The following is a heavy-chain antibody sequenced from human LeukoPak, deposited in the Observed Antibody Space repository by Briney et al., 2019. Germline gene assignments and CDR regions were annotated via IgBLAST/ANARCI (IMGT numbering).Heavy chain of an antibody. CDR3: AKDTSYLLVALDY. Sequence: PGGSLRLSCAASGFTFSSYGMHWVRQAPGKGLEWVAVISYDGSNKYYADSVKGRFTISRDNSKNTLYLQMNSLRAEDTAVYYCAKDTSYLLVALDYWGQGTLVTVSS. CDR2: ISYDGSNK. J-gene: IGHJ4*02. CDR1: GFTFSSYG. D-gene: IGHD5-12*01. V-gene: IGHV3-30*18.